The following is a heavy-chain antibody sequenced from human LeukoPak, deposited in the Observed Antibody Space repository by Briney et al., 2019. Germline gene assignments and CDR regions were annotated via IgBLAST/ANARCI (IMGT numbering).Heavy chain of an antibody. CDR3: ARESSELLWFGESHYYYYMDV. D-gene: IGHD3-10*01. Sequence: SETLSLTCTVSGGSISSGSYYWSWIRQPAGKGLEWIGRIYTSGSTNYNPSLKSRVTISVDTSKNQFFLKLSSVTAADTAVYYCARESSELLWFGESHYYYYMDVWGKGTTVTVSS. CDR1: GGSISSGSYY. CDR2: IYTSGST. V-gene: IGHV4-61*02. J-gene: IGHJ6*03.